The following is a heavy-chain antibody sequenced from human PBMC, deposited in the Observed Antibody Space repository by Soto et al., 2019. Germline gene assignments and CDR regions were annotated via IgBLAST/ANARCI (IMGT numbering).Heavy chain of an antibody. D-gene: IGHD4-17*01. Sequence: SETLSLTCTVSGGSISSSSYYWGWIRQPPGKGLEWIGSIYYSGSTYYNPPLKSRVTISVDTSKNQFSLKLSSVTAADTAVYYCASWGALTTLGIYYSYYMDVWGKGTTVTVSS. J-gene: IGHJ6*03. CDR2: IYYSGST. CDR1: GGSISSSSYY. CDR3: ASWGALTTLGIYYSYYMDV. V-gene: IGHV4-39*01.